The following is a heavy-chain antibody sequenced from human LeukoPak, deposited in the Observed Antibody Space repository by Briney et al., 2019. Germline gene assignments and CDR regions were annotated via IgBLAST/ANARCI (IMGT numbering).Heavy chain of an antibody. CDR1: GGSFSGYY. V-gene: IGHV4-34*01. CDR2: INHSGST. J-gene: IGHJ5*02. CDR3: ARRRCSSTSCYAYRVVVNWFDP. Sequence: SETLSLTCAVYGGSFSGYYWSWIRQPPGKRLEWIGEINHSGSTNYNPSLKSRVTISVDTSKNQFSLKLSSVTAADTAVYYCARRRCSSTSCYAYRVVVNWFDPWGQGTLVTVSS. D-gene: IGHD2-2*01.